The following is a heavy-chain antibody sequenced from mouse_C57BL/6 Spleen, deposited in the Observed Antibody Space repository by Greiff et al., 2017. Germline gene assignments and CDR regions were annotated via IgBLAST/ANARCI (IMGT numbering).Heavy chain of an antibody. D-gene: IGHD2-10*02. CDR1: GFTFSSYA. CDR3: TRVQYGYYAMDY. Sequence: EVKLMESGEGLVKPGGSLKLSCAASGFTFSSYAMSWVRQTPEKRLEWVAYISSGGDYIYYADTVKGRFTISRDNARNTLYLQMSSLKSEDTAMYYCTRVQYGYYAMDYWGQGTSVTVSS. V-gene: IGHV5-9-1*02. CDR2: ISSGGDYI. J-gene: IGHJ4*01.